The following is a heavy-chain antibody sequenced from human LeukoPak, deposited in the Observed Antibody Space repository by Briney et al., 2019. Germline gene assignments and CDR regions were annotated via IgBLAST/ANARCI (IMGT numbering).Heavy chain of an antibody. Sequence: GRSLRLSCAASGFTFRRHGMHWVRQAPGKGLEWVAVIWYDGSNKYYADSVKGRFTISRNNSKSTLYLEMNSLRGEDTAVYYCAKCEFASGSYHFDYWGQGTLATVSS. J-gene: IGHJ4*02. CDR1: GFTFRRHG. D-gene: IGHD3-10*01. CDR3: AKCEFASGSYHFDY. CDR2: IWYDGSNK. V-gene: IGHV3-33*06.